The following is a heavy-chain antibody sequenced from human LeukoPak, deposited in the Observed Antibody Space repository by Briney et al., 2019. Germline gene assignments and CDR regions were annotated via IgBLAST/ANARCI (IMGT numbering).Heavy chain of an antibody. CDR2: ISAYNGNT. Sequence: GASVKVSCKASGYTFTRSAMNWVRQAPGQGLEWMGWISAYNGNTNYAQKLQGRVTMTTDTSTSTAYMELRSLRSDDTAVYYCARAHIMITFGGVIVRAWFDPWGQGTLVTVSS. D-gene: IGHD3-16*02. CDR1: GYTFTRSA. J-gene: IGHJ5*02. CDR3: ARAHIMITFGGVIVRAWFDP. V-gene: IGHV1-18*01.